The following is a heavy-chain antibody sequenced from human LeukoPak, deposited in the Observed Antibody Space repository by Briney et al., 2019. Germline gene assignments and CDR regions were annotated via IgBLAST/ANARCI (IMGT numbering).Heavy chain of an antibody. V-gene: IGHV4-34*01. CDR3: ARAYLTYYYDSSGYLDWFDP. Sequence: PSETLSLTCAVYGGSFSGYYWSWIRQPPGKGLEWIGEINHSGSTNYNTSLKSRVTISVDTSKNQFSPKLSSVTAADTAVYYCARAYLTYYYDSSGYLDWFDPWGQGTLVTVSS. J-gene: IGHJ5*02. D-gene: IGHD3-22*01. CDR2: INHSGST. CDR1: GGSFSGYY.